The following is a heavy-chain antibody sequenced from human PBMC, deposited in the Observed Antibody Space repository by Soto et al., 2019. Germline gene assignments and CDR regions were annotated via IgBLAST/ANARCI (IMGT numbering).Heavy chain of an antibody. Sequence: QVQLVESGGGVVQPGRSLRLSCAASGFTFSSYGMHWVRQAPGKGLEWVAVISYDGSNKYYADSVKGRFTISRDNSKNTLYLQMNSLRAEDTAVYYCAKMDDYGDYLEYYFDYSGQGTLVTVSS. J-gene: IGHJ4*02. CDR1: GFTFSSYG. CDR3: AKMDDYGDYLEYYFDY. CDR2: ISYDGSNK. V-gene: IGHV3-30*18. D-gene: IGHD4-17*01.